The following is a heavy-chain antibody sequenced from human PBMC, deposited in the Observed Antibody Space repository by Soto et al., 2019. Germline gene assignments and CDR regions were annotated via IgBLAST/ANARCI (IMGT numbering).Heavy chain of an antibody. D-gene: IGHD5-18*01. J-gene: IGHJ4*02. V-gene: IGHV4-39*01. CDR3: ARHKWIQLWFFDY. Sequence: SETLSLTCTVSGDSITSSSFHWGWIRQPPGKGLEWIGSIYYSGSTYYNPSLKSRVTISVDTSKNQFSLKLSSVTAAVTAVYYCARHKWIQLWFFDYWGQGTLVTVSS. CDR1: GDSITSSSFH. CDR2: IYYSGST.